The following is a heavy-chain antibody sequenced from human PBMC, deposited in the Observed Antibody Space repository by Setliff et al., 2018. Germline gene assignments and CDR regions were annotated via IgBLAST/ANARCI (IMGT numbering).Heavy chain of an antibody. V-gene: IGHV4-4*08. CDR3: ARAGWVNTAPLDY. D-gene: IGHD4-17*01. Sequence: PSETLSLTCSVSGGSISSHRWRWIRKPPGKGLEWIGNIYASGYPNYNPSLKSRVTISVDTSKNQFSLKLNSVTAADTAMYYCARAGWVNTAPLDYWGKGTLVTVSS. CDR2: IYASGYP. CDR1: GGSISSHR. J-gene: IGHJ4*02.